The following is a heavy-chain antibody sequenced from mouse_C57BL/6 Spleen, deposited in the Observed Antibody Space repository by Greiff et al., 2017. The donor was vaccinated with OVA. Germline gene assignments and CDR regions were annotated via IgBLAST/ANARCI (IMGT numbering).Heavy chain of an antibody. V-gene: IGHV1-26*01. J-gene: IGHJ4*01. CDR2: INPNNGGT. Sequence: VQLQQSGPELVKPGASVKISCKASGYTFTDYYMNWVKQSHGKSLEWIGDINPNNGGTSYNQKFKGKATLTVDKSSSTAYMELRSLTSEDSAVYYCARAYDYHYYAMDYWGQGTSVTVSS. CDR1: GYTFTDYY. D-gene: IGHD2-4*01. CDR3: ARAYDYHYYAMDY.